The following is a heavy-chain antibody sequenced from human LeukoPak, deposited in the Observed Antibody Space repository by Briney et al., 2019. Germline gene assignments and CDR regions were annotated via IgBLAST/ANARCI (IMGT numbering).Heavy chain of an antibody. CDR3: ARADYYGSGAYPY. CDR2: IYYSGTT. D-gene: IGHD3-22*01. Sequence: ASQTLSLTCTVSGGSISSGNYYWTWIRQHPGKGLEWIGYIYYSGTTFYNPSLKSRVTISIDTSKNQFSLKLTSVTAADTAVYYCARADYYGSGAYPYWGQGTLVTVSS. CDR1: GGSISSGNYY. J-gene: IGHJ4*02. V-gene: IGHV4-31*03.